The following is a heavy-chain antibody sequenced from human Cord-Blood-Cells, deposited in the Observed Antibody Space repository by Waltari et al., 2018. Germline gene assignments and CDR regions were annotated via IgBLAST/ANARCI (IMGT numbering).Heavy chain of an antibody. D-gene: IGHD1-26*01. Sequence: QLQLQESGPGLVKPSETLSLTCTVSGGSISSSSYYWGWIRQPPGKWLEWIGSIYYSGSTYYNPSLKSRVTISVDTSKNQFSLKLSSVTAADTAVYYCARREGLKGATDYWGQGTLVTVSS. J-gene: IGHJ4*02. CDR2: IYYSGST. V-gene: IGHV4-39*01. CDR3: ARREGLKGATDY. CDR1: GGSISSSSYY.